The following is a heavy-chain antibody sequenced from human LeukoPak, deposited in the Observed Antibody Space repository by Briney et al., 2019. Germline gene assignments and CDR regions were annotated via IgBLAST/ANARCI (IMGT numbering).Heavy chain of an antibody. CDR3: ARSDVLYASQGEARYFNH. V-gene: IGHV1-2*02. J-gene: IGHJ4*02. Sequence: ASVTVSCKASGYTFTAYYIQWVRQAPGQGVEGMGWVSPNNGGTNYEQTFQGRVTITRDTAKRTLYMEVNRLRSDDTAVYYCARSDVLYASQGEARYFNHWGQGTLVTVSS. CDR1: GYTFTAYY. D-gene: IGHD3-16*01. CDR2: VSPNNGGT.